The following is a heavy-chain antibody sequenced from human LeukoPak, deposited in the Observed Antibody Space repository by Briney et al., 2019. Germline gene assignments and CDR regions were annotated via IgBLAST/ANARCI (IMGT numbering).Heavy chain of an antibody. CDR3: ARGLLNGWCGGSCRFSTYYYYYYMDV. CDR1: GYTFTGYH. V-gene: IGHV1-2*02. D-gene: IGHD2-15*01. J-gene: IGHJ6*03. CDR2: INPNSGGT. Sequence: ASVKVSCKTSGYTFTGYHMHCVRQAPGQGLEWMGWINPNSGGTDYARKFQGSDTMTRDTSISTAYMELSRLRSDDTAVYYCARGLLNGWCGGSCRFSTYYYYYYMDVWGKGTTVTVSS.